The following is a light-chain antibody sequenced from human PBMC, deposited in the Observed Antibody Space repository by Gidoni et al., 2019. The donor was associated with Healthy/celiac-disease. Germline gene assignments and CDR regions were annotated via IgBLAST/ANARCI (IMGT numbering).Light chain of an antibody. Sequence: DIQMTQSPYSLSASVGDRVTITCRASQSISSYLNWYQQNPGKAPKLLIYAASSVQSRVPSRFSGSGSGTDFTITISSLQPEDFATYYCQQSYSTPITFXGXTKVEIK. V-gene: IGKV1-39*01. CDR3: QQSYSTPIT. CDR2: AAS. J-gene: IGKJ4*01. CDR1: QSISSY.